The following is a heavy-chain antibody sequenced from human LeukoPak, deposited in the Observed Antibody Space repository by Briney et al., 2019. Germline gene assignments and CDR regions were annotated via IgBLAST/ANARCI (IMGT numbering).Heavy chain of an antibody. J-gene: IGHJ3*02. CDR1: GFTFSSYE. Sequence: QPGGSLRLSCAASGFTFSSYEMNWVRQAPGKGLEWVSYISSSGSTIYYADSVKGRFTISRDNAKNSLYLQMNSLRAEDTAVYYCARDWGIGYCSSTSCYDSRDAFDIWGQGTMVTVSS. V-gene: IGHV3-48*03. CDR3: ARDWGIGYCSSTSCYDSRDAFDI. CDR2: ISSSGSTI. D-gene: IGHD2-2*01.